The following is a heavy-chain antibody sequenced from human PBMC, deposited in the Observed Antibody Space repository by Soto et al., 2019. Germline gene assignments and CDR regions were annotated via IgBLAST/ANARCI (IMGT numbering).Heavy chain of an antibody. CDR3: ARGRYGDY. V-gene: IGHV1-18*01. D-gene: IGHD1-1*01. CDR1: GYTFTSYG. Sequence: QVHLVQSGPEVKKPGASVRVSCKASGYTFTSYGITWARQAPGQGLEWMGWISAHNGNTDYAQKLQGRVIVTRDTSTSTAFMELRSLRSHDTAVYYCARGRYGDYWGQGALVTVSS. CDR2: ISAHNGNT. J-gene: IGHJ4*02.